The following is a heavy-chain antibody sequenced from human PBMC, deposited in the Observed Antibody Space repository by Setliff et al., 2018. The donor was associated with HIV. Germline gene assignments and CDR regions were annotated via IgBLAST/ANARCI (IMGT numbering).Heavy chain of an antibody. CDR2: IYYSGNT. J-gene: IGHJ1*01. V-gene: IGHV4-39*07. Sequence: LSLTCTVSGGSIKSSSYYWGWIRQPPGKGLEWIGSIYYSGNTYYNPSLKSRVTISGDTSRNQFSLRLSSVTAADTAIYYCARVPTSSWYVTTQRTKEYFHHWGQGTLVTVSS. D-gene: IGHD6-13*01. CDR1: GGSIKSSSYY. CDR3: ARVPTSSWYVTTQRTKEYFHH.